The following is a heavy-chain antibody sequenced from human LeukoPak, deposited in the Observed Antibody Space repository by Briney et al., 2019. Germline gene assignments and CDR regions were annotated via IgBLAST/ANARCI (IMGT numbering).Heavy chain of an antibody. CDR1: GFTFGDYA. D-gene: IGHD3-22*01. CDR3: TREILRGYYDSSGYYPNYFDY. J-gene: IGHJ4*02. Sequence: GRSLRLSCTASGFTFGDYAMSWFRQAPGKGLEWVGFIRSKAYGGTTEYAASVKGRFTISRDDSKSIAYLQMNSLKTEDTAVCYCTREILRGYYDSSGYYPNYFDYWGQGTLVTVSS. V-gene: IGHV3-49*03. CDR2: IRSKAYGGTT.